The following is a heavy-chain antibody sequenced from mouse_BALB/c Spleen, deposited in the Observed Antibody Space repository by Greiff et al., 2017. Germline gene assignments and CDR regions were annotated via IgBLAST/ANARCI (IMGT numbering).Heavy chain of an antibody. CDR1: GYSITSDYA. CDR3: ARSSYVYYAMDY. J-gene: IGHJ4*01. D-gene: IGHD2-10*02. V-gene: IGHV3-2*02. CDR2: ISYSGST. Sequence: EVKLQESGPGLVKPSQSLSLTCTVTGYSITSDYAWNWIRQFPGNKLEWMGYISYSGSTSYNPSLKSRISITRDTSKNQFFLQLNSVTTEDTATYYCARSSYVYYAMDYWGQGTSVTVSS.